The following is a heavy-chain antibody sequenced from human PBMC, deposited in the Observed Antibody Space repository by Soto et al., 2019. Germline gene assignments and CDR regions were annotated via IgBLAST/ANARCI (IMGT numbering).Heavy chain of an antibody. CDR2: IFPSDSDT. CDR1: GYIFTSNW. J-gene: IGHJ5*02. CDR3: ARKDKSGYFNWFDP. V-gene: IGHV5-51*01. Sequence: PGESLKSACRTSGYIFTSNWIAWVRQMPGKGLEWMGIIFPSDSDTRYSPSFQGQVTISADRSTSTVFLQWASLKASDTAVYFCARKDKSGYFNWFDPWGQGTLVTVSS. D-gene: IGHD3-22*01.